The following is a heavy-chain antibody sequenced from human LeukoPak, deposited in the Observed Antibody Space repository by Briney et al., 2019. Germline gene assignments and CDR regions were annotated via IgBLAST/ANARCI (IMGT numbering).Heavy chain of an antibody. CDR1: GFTFSSYA. V-gene: IGHV3-30-3*01. J-gene: IGHJ4*02. D-gene: IGHD2-2*02. Sequence: GGSLRLSCAASGFTFSSYAMHWVRQAPGKGLEWVAVISYDGSNKYYADSVKGRFTISRDNSKSTLYLQMNSLRAEDTAVYYCAKERSKAYPQPFDYWGQGTLVTVSS. CDR3: AKERSKAYPQPFDY. CDR2: ISYDGSNK.